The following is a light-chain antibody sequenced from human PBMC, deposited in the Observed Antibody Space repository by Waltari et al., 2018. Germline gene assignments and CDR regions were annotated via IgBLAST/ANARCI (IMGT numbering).Light chain of an antibody. CDR3: MQGVEAPVT. V-gene: IGKV2-29*03. J-gene: IGKJ4*01. CDR1: QSLFHSDGKTH. Sequence: DIVMTQTPLSLSVTPGQPASISCKSSQSLFHSDGKTHLYWYLQKPGQSPQLLIYEVSRRFSGVSHRCSGSGSGTDFTLQISRVEAEDVGMYYCMQGVEAPVTFGGGTKLEIK. CDR2: EVS.